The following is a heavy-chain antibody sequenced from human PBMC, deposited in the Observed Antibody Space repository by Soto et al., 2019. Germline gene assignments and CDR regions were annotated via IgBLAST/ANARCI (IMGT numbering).Heavy chain of an antibody. CDR1: GFTFSSYE. CDR3: ARDDSGYPSYFHY. D-gene: IGHD3-16*02. V-gene: IGHV3-48*03. CDR2: ISSGGSTI. J-gene: IGHJ4*02. Sequence: EVQLVESGGGLVQPGGYLRLSCAASGFTFSSYEMNWVRQAPGKGLEWVSYISSGGSTIYYADSVRGRFTISRDNAKNSLYLQMNSLRAEDTAVYYCARDDSGYPSYFHYWGQGTLVTVSS.